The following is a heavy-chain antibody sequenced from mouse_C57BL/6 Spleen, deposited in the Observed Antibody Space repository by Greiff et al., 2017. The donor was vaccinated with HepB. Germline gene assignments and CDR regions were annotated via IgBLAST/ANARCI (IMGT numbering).Heavy chain of an antibody. CDR3: TRRLDYSYWYFDV. CDR2: IRNKANNHAT. V-gene: IGHV6-6*01. CDR1: GFTFSDAW. Sequence: EVKLVESGGGLVQPGGSMKLSCAASGFTFSDAWMDWVRQSPEKGLEWVAEIRNKANNHATYYAESVKGRFTISRDDSKSSVYLQMNSLRAEDTGIYYCTRRLDYSYWYFDVWGTGTTVTVSS. D-gene: IGHD1-1*01. J-gene: IGHJ1*03.